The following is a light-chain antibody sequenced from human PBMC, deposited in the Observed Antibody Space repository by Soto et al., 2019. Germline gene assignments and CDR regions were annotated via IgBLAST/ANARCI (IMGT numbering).Light chain of an antibody. V-gene: IGKV3-20*01. CDR1: QSVSSY. Sequence: EIVLTQSPGTLSLSPGERATLSWRASQSVSSYLAWYQQKPGQAPRLLIYGASNRATGIPDRFSGSGSGTDFTLTISRLEPEDFAVYYCQHYGSSGTFGQGTKVDI. CDR2: GAS. J-gene: IGKJ1*01. CDR3: QHYGSSGT.